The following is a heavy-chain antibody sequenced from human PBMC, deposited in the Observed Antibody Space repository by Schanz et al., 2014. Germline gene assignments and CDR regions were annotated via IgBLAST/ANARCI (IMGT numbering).Heavy chain of an antibody. CDR1: GYTFSSYG. CDR2: ISPYTGNT. D-gene: IGHD2-21*01. CDR3: ARDRLECGAECYSVEVFEI. J-gene: IGHJ4*02. V-gene: IGHV1-18*01. Sequence: QVQLVQSGAEVKKPGASVKVSCKASGYTFSSYGITWVRQAPGQGLEWMGWISPYTGNTHYFDKMEGRVTMTTDTSTSTAYMELSGLRSEDTAVYYCARDRLECGAECYSVEVFEIWGQGTLVIVSS.